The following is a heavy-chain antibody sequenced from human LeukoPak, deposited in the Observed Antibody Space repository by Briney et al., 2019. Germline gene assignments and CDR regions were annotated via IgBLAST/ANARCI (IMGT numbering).Heavy chain of an antibody. V-gene: IGHV4-39*01. CDR1: GGSISSSNYY. CDR3: ARPGGDYVSEFDP. J-gene: IGHJ5*02. D-gene: IGHD4-17*01. CDR2: IYYSGST. Sequence: SETLSLTCTVSGGSISSSNYYWGWIRQPPGKGLEWIGSIYYSGSTFYNPSLKSRVTMPVDTSKNQFSLKLTSVTAADTAVYYCARPGGDYVSEFDPWGQGTLVTVSS.